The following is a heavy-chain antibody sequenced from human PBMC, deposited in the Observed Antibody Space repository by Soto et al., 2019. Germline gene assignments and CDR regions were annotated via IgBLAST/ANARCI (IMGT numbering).Heavy chain of an antibody. CDR1: GFTFSSYA. CDR3: ARSLRCLEWLLYLDY. J-gene: IGHJ4*02. V-gene: IGHV3-30-3*01. Sequence: QVQLVESGGGVVQPGRSLRLSCAASGFTFSSYAMHWVRQAPGKGLEWVAVISYDGSNKYYADSVKGRFTISRDNSKNTLYLQMNSLRAEDTAVYYCARSLRCLEWLLYLDYWGQGTLVTVSS. CDR2: ISYDGSNK. D-gene: IGHD3-3*01.